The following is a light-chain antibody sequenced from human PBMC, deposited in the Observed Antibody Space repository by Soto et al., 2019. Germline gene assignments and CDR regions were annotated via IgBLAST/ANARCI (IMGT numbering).Light chain of an antibody. CDR3: QRYGSSPFT. CDR2: GAS. V-gene: IGKV3-20*01. CDR1: QSVSSSY. J-gene: IGKJ3*01. Sequence: EAVLSQSAGAVSLTPEERATLSCRASQSVSSSYLAWYQQKPGQAPRLLIYGASSRATGIPDRFSGSGSGTDFTLTISRLEPEDFAVYYCQRYGSSPFTSGPSAKADI.